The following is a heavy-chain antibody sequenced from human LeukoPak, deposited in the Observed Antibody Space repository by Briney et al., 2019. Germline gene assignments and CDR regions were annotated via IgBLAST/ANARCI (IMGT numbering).Heavy chain of an antibody. CDR3: AREGSRSAAPLYDF. D-gene: IGHD6-25*01. Sequence: SETLSLTCTVSGGSISSSSYYWGWIRQPPGKGLEWIGSVHFSGNTYNNPSLKTRITISVDTSKNQFSLKVTSMTAADTAVYFCAREGSRSAAPLYDFWGQGILVTVSS. CDR2: VHFSGNT. CDR1: GGSISSSSYY. V-gene: IGHV4-39*07. J-gene: IGHJ4*02.